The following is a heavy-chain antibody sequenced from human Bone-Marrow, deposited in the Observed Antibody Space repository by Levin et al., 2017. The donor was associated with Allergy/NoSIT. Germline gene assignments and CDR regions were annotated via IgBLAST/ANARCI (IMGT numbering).Heavy chain of an antibody. D-gene: IGHD6-13*01. CDR1: GFTFSNFA. Sequence: GESLKISCAASGFTFSNFAMSWVRQAPGKGLEWVSTITSSGDSAYHADSVKGRFTISRDNSKNTPHLQMNSLRADDTAVYYCATGSSNSWATFEYWGQGTLVTVSS. CDR2: ITSSGDSA. J-gene: IGHJ4*02. CDR3: ATGSSNSWATFEY. V-gene: IGHV3-23*01.